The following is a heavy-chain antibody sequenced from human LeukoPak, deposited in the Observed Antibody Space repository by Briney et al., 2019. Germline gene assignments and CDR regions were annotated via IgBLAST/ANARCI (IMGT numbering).Heavy chain of an antibody. V-gene: IGHV1-46*01. CDR3: ARPAQSYSSSWYAWLGDFDY. J-gene: IGHJ4*02. D-gene: IGHD6-13*01. CDR2: INPSGGST. CDR1: GYTSTSYY. Sequence: ASVKVSCKASGYTSTSYYMHWVRQAPGQGLEWMGIINPSGGSTSYAQKFQGRVTMTRDTSTSTVYMELSSLRSEDTAVYYCARPAQSYSSSWYAWLGDFDYWGQGTLVTVSS.